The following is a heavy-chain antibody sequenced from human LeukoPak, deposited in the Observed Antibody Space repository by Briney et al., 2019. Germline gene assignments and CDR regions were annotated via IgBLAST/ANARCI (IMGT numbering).Heavy chain of an antibody. D-gene: IGHD5-18*01. J-gene: IGHJ5*02. CDR2: IYYGGST. Sequence: SETLSLTCTVSGGSISSYYWSWIRQPPGKGLEWIGYIYYGGSTNYNPSLKSRVTISVDTSKNQFSLKLSSVTAADTAVYYCARVRGVDTAMVRSRWFDPWGQGTLVTVSS. CDR3: ARVRGVDTAMVRSRWFDP. CDR1: GGSISSYY. V-gene: IGHV4-59*08.